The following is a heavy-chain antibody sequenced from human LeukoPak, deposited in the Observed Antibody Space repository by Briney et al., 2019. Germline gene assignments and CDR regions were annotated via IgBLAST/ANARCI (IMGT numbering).Heavy chain of an antibody. CDR3: ARRDAASDDYGYYFDN. J-gene: IGHJ4*02. D-gene: IGHD4/OR15-4a*01. CDR2: ISYDGSNK. V-gene: IGHV3-30-3*01. CDR1: GFTFSSYA. Sequence: PGGSLRLSCAASGFTFSSYAMHWVRQAPGRGLEWVAVISYDGSNKYYADSVKGRFTISRDNSKNTLYLQMNSLRPEDMAVYYCARRDAASDDYGYYFDNWGQGTLVTVSS.